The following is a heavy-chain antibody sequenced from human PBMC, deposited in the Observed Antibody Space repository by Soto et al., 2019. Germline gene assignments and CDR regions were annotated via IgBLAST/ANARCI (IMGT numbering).Heavy chain of an antibody. J-gene: IGHJ4*02. CDR1: GFTFSSYT. CDR3: XXXXXXLPX. CDR2: ISFSSTNI. Sequence: EVQLVESGGGLVKPGGSLRLSCAASGFTFSSYTMNWVRQAPGKGLEWVSSISFSSTNIHYADSLKGRFTISRDNAKNXLYLXXNXXXXEXXXXXXXXXXXXXLPXWGQGTLVTVSS. V-gene: IGHV3-21*01.